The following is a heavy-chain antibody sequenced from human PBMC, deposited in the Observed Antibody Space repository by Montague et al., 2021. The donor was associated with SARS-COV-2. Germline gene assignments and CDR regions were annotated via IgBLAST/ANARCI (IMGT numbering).Heavy chain of an antibody. CDR2: FCFRRST. CDR1: VSSNSGSD. J-gene: IGHJ6*02. V-gene: IGHV4-59*08. Sequence: SETLSLTCSVLVSSNSGSDRRCTRLPSGHRKEWYADFCFRRSTNYNPSLKSRVTISVDTSKNQFSLKLSSVTAADTAVYYCARHLEVDDYVWGSLVHYYCYGMDVWGQGTTVTVSS. D-gene: IGHD3-16*01. CDR3: ARHLEVDDYVWGSLVHYYCYGMDV.